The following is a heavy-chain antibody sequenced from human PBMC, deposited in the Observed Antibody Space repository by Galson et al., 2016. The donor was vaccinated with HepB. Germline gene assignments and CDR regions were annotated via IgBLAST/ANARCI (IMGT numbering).Heavy chain of an antibody. V-gene: IGHV3-23*01. CDR2: ISGSGGET. Sequence: SLRHSCATSGFTFSSNWMSWVRQAAGKGLDWVSTISGSGGETHYADSVKGRFTFSRDNSKNTMYVQMTSLRAEDTAVYYCASGTTVTTSNSFWYFDLWGRGTLVTVSS. J-gene: IGHJ2*01. D-gene: IGHD4-17*01. CDR3: ASGTTVTTSNSFWYFDL. CDR1: GFTFSSNW.